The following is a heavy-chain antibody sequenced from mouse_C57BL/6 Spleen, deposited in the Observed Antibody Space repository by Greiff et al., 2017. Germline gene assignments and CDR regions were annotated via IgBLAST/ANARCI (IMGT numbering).Heavy chain of an antibody. Sequence: VQLQQPGAELVMPGASVKLSCKASGYTFTSYWMHWVKQRPGQGLEWIGEIDPSDSYTNYNQKFKGKSTLTVDKSSSTDYMQLSSLTSEDSAVYYCARLYGSSHWYFDVWGTGTTVTVSS. CDR1: GYTFTSYW. J-gene: IGHJ1*03. V-gene: IGHV1-69*01. D-gene: IGHD1-1*01. CDR2: IDPSDSYT. CDR3: ARLYGSSHWYFDV.